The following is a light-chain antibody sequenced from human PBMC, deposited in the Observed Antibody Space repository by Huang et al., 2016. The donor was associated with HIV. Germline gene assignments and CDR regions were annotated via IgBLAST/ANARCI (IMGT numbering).Light chain of an antibody. CDR1: QSVSSN. Sequence: EIVMTQSPATLSVSPGERATLSCRASQSVSSNLAWYQQKPGQAPRPLIDAASTRATGIPARVSGSGSGTEFTLTISSLQSEDFAVYYCQQYNNWPRTFGQGTKVEIK. J-gene: IGKJ1*01. V-gene: IGKV3-15*01. CDR3: QQYNNWPRT. CDR2: AAS.